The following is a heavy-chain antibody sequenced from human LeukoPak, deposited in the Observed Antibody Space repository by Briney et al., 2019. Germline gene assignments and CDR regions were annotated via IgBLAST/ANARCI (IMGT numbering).Heavy chain of an antibody. V-gene: IGHV3-48*03. D-gene: IGHD2-21*02. CDR3: AKAVDDYFFDY. Sequence: GSLRLSCAASGFSFSTFEMNWVRQAPGKGLEWVSYISSSGSITYYADSVKGRFTISRDNSKDTLYLQMNSLRAEDTAAYYCAKAVDDYFFDYWGQGTLVTVSS. CDR1: GFSFSTFE. CDR2: ISSSGSIT. J-gene: IGHJ4*02.